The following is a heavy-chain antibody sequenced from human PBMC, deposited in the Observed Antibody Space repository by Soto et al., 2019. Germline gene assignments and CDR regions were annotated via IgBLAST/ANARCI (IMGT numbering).Heavy chain of an antibody. CDR1: GDSVSSNIAA. J-gene: IGHJ5*02. V-gene: IGHV6-1*01. CDR3: AGKPASGTLDP. CDR2: TYYRSKWYN. Sequence: QTLSLTCAISGDSVSSNIAAWNWIRQSPSRGLEWLGRTYYRSKWYNDYAASVKGRITINPDTSKNQFSLQLNSVTPADTAIYYCAGKPASGTLDPWAGESWSPSPQ. D-gene: IGHD6-13*01.